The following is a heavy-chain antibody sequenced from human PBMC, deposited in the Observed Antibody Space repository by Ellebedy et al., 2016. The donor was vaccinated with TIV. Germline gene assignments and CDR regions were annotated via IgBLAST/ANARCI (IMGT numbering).Heavy chain of an antibody. V-gene: IGHV4-39*01. J-gene: IGHJ4*02. CDR1: GGSVSSTRYY. Sequence: MPSETLSLTCSVSGGSVSSTRYYWAWLRQPPGKGLEYIGSVYYSGIPYYNPSFKSRVTLSADPSKNQFSLNLRTVTAADTAVYYCARTDPWQPIDDWGQGILVSVSS. CDR2: VYYSGIP. CDR3: ARTDPWQPIDD. D-gene: IGHD2-21*02.